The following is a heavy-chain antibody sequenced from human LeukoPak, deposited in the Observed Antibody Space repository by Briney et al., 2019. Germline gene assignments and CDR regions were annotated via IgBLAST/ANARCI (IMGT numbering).Heavy chain of an antibody. V-gene: IGHV4-39*01. CDR1: GGSINSDNYY. CDR2: IYYSGTT. D-gene: IGHD6-19*01. Sequence: PSETLSLTCTVSGGSINSDNYYWAWIRQPPGEGLEWIGSIYYSGTTYYNPSLKSRVSMSVDTSKNQFSLKLSSVTAADTAVYFCARLIRNSRGWYYAFDIWGQGTMVTVSS. CDR3: ARLIRNSRGWYYAFDI. J-gene: IGHJ3*02.